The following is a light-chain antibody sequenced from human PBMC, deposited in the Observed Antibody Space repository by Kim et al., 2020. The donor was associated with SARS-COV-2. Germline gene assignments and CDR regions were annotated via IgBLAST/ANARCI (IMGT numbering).Light chain of an antibody. CDR2: AAS. Sequence: DIQMTQSPSSLSASVGDRVTITCRASQSISSYLNWYQQKPGKAPKLLIYAASSLQSGVPSRFSGSGSGTDFTLTISSLQPEDFATYYCQQSYSTPLTFGGWTKLEI. V-gene: IGKV1-39*01. J-gene: IGKJ4*01. CDR1: QSISSY. CDR3: QQSYSTPLT.